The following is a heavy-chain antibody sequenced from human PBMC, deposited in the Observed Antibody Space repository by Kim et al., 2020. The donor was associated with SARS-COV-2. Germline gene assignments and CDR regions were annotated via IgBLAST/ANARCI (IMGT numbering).Heavy chain of an antibody. CDR3: ARSIAVADILGRYSDY. V-gene: IGHV5-51*01. Sequence: GVSLKISCNGSGYSFSRYWIGWVRQMPGKGLEWMGIIYPGDSDTRYSPSFQGQVTISADTSISTAYLQWSSLKASDTAIYYCARSIAVADILGRYSDYWGQGTLVTVSS. CDR1: GYSFSRYW. J-gene: IGHJ4*02. CDR2: IYPGDSDT. D-gene: IGHD6-19*01.